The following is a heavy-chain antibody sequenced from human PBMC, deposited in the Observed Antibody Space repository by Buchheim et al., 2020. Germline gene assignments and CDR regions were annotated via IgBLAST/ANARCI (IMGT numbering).Heavy chain of an antibody. V-gene: IGHV3-30-3*01. D-gene: IGHD6-6*01. CDR1: GFTFSSYA. CDR2: ISYDGSNK. Sequence: QVQLVESGGGVVQPGRSLRLSCAASGFTFSSYAMHWVRQAPGKGLEWVAVISYDGSNKYYADSVKGRFTISRDNSKNTLYLQMNSLRAEDTAVYYCARYARNVYSSSSVDSYYYYGMDVWGQGTT. CDR3: ARYARNVYSSSSVDSYYYYGMDV. J-gene: IGHJ6*02.